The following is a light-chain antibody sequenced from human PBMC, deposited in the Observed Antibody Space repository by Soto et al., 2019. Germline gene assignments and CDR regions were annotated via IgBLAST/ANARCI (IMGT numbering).Light chain of an antibody. CDR3: QQYYSIPLT. V-gene: IGKV4-1*01. CDR2: WAS. Sequence: DIVMTQSPDSLAVSLGERATINCRSSQSVLYRSNNRNYLAGYQQKPGQPPKLLINWASTRESGVPDRFSGSCSGTDFILTISSLQAEDVAVYYCQQYYSIPLTFGGGTKVEIK. J-gene: IGKJ4*01. CDR1: QSVLYRSNNRNY.